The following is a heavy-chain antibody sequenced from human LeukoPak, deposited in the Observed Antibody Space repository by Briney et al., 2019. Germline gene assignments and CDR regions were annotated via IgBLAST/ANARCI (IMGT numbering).Heavy chain of an antibody. CDR2: IYTSGST. D-gene: IGHD4-17*01. J-gene: IGHJ4*02. Sequence: SETLSLTCTVSGGSISSGSYYWSWIRQPAGKGLEWIGRIYTSGSTNYNPSLKSRVTISVDTSKSQFSLKLSSVTAADTAVYYCATPPTVTRNYWGQGTLVTVSS. CDR1: GGSISSGSYY. V-gene: IGHV4-61*02. CDR3: ATPPTVTRNY.